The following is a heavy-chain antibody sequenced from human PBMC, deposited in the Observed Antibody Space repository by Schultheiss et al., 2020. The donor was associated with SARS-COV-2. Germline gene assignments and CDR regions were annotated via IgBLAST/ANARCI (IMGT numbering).Heavy chain of an antibody. J-gene: IGHJ4*02. CDR1: GVSTSCYH. CDR3: ASLDTATAADY. Sequence: SETLSLTCSVSGVSTSCYHWSWIRQSPGKGLEWIGYIYYSGNTDYNPSLRSRVTISLDKSQSQFSLELTSVTAADTAMYYCASLDTATAADYWGQGTLVTVSS. D-gene: IGHD5-18*01. V-gene: IGHV4-59*08. CDR2: IYYSGNT.